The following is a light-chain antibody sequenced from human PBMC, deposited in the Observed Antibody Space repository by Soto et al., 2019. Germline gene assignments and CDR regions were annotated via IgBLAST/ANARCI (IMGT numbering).Light chain of an antibody. CDR2: KVS. Sequence: DVVMTQSPLSLPVTLGQPASISCRSSQSLETSDGDTYLNWFHQRPGQSPRRLIYKVSKRDSGVPDRFSGSGSGTDFTLKITRVEAEDVGFYYCMQTTHWPRTFGQGTKVEIK. CDR1: QSLETSDGDTY. J-gene: IGKJ1*01. V-gene: IGKV2-30*01. CDR3: MQTTHWPRT.